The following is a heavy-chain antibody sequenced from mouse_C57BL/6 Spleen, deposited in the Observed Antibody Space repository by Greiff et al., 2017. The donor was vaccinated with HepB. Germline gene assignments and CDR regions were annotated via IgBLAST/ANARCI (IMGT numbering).Heavy chain of an antibody. V-gene: IGHV5-9*01. D-gene: IGHD2-12*01. CDR3: ERQRAYEDGYYLDY. CDR1: GFTFSSYT. Sequence: DVKLVESGGGLVKPGGSLKLSCAASGFTFSSYTMSWVRQTPEKRLEWVATISGGGGNTYYPDSVKGRFPLSRDNAKNTLYLQMSSLRSEDTALYDGERQRAYEDGYYLDYGGQGTTLTVSS. CDR2: ISGGGGNT. J-gene: IGHJ2*01.